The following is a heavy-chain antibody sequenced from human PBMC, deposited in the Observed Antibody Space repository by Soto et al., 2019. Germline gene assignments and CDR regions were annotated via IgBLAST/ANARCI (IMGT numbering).Heavy chain of an antibody. CDR1: GYTFTGYY. V-gene: IGHV1-46*01. J-gene: IGHJ4*02. CDR3: ASGYYDKSGDYWGY. Sequence: QVHLVQSGAEVKRPGASVKVSCKASGYTFTGYYMHWVRQAPGQGLVWMGMINPRGGTTTYAQKFQGRVTMTTDTSTSTVYMELSSLRSDDTAVYYCASGYYDKSGDYWGYWGQGTLVTVSS. CDR2: INPRGGTT. D-gene: IGHD3-22*01.